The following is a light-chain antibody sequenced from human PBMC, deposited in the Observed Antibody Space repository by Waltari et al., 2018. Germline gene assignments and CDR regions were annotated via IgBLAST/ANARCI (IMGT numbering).Light chain of an antibody. CDR2: AKT. J-gene: IGLJ1*01. Sequence: VLTHPPSLSRAPGQTLPISCTGSNPNIWAASDVRCYQQFRGGAPKLRIFAKTDGPSGVPDRFSASKAGASASLVITRPQAEDGADYYSQTFDNSLFHVFGPGTTVTVL. V-gene: IGLV1-40*01. CDR1: NPNIWAASD. CDR3: QTFDNSLFHV.